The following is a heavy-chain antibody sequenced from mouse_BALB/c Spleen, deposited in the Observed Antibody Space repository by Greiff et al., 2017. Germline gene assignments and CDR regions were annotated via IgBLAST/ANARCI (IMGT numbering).Heavy chain of an antibody. D-gene: IGHD2-3*01. CDR2: IWAGGST. V-gene: IGHV2-9*02. CDR3: ARGGYYLPYARDY. J-gene: IGHJ4*01. Sequence: QVQLKESGPGLVAPSQSLSISCTVSGFSLTSYGVHWVRQPPGQGLEWLGVIWAGGSTNYNSALMSRLSSSKDNSKSQVFLKMNSLQTDDTAMYYCARGGYYLPYARDYWGQGTSVTVSS. CDR1: GFSLTSYG.